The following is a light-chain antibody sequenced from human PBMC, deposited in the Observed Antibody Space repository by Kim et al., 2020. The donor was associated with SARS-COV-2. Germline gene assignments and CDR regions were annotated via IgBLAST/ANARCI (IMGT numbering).Light chain of an antibody. CDR1: KLGDRF. CDR2: QDN. CDR3: QAWDSSTSLV. V-gene: IGLV3-1*01. J-gene: IGLJ1*01. Sequence: SYELTQPPAVSVSPGQTASITCSGDKLGDRFASWYQQKAGQSPVLVIYQDNKRPSGIPERFSGSNSGNTATLTISGTQAADEGDYYCQAWDSSTSLVFGT.